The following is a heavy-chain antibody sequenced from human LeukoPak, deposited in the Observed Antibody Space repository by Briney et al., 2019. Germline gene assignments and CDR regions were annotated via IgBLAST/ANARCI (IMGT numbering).Heavy chain of an antibody. Sequence: SVKVSCKASGGTFSSYAISWVRQAPGQGPEWMGGIIPIFGTANYAQKFQGRVTITADESTSTAYMELCSLRSEDTAVYYCATRDHPGYSGYDFDYWGQGTLVTVSS. CDR3: ATRDHPGYSGYDFDY. D-gene: IGHD5-12*01. V-gene: IGHV1-69*13. J-gene: IGHJ4*02. CDR1: GGTFSSYA. CDR2: IIPIFGTA.